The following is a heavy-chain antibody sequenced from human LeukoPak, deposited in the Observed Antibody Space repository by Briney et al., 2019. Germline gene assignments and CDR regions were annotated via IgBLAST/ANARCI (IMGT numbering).Heavy chain of an antibody. V-gene: IGHV4-59*01. CDR3: ARGRLLRYFDWSLFDP. CDR1: GGSINSYY. Sequence: SETLSLTCTVSGGSINSYYWSWIRQPQGKGLEWIGYIYYSGSTNYNPSLKSRVTISVDTSKNQFSLKLSSVTAADTAVYYCARGRLLRYFDWSLFDPWGQGTLVTVSS. J-gene: IGHJ5*02. D-gene: IGHD3-9*01. CDR2: IYYSGST.